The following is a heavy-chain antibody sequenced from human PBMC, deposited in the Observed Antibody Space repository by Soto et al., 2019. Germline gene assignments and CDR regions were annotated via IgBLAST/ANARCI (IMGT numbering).Heavy chain of an antibody. V-gene: IGHV1-69*01. J-gene: IGHJ4*02. D-gene: IGHD5-18*01. CDR2: VIPFSDTI. CDR3: TREGYKYGRPANFDS. Sequence: QVQLVQSGAEVKKPGSSVKVTCKASGGTFTRHPISWVRQAPGHGLEWMGGVIPFSDTITYAQKFQGRVTISADESTSTAYMELSSLRSDDTAVYYCTREGYKYGRPANFDSWGQGTLLTVSS. CDR1: GGTFTRHP.